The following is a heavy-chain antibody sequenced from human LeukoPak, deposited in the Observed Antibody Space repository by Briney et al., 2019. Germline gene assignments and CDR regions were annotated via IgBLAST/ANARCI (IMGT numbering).Heavy chain of an antibody. CDR3: ARDILTGSTTDY. V-gene: IGHV4-61*01. J-gene: IGHJ4*02. D-gene: IGHD3-9*01. Sequence: SETLSLTCTVSGGSVSSGSYYWSWIRQPPGTGLEWIGYVYYSGSTNYNPSLKSRVTISVDTSKNQFSLKLSSVTAADTAVYYCARDILTGSTTDYWGQGTLVTVSS. CDR2: VYYSGST. CDR1: GGSVSSGSYY.